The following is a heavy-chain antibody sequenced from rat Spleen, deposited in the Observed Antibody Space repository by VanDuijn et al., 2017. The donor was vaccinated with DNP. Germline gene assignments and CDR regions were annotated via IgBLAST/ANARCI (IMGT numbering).Heavy chain of an antibody. V-gene: IGHV5-7*01. CDR2: ISYDGSTS. CDR3: ARRGHTTGLNWFTY. J-gene: IGHJ3*01. D-gene: IGHD1-9*01. Sequence: EVQLVESGGGLVQPGRSLRLSCAASGFTFSDYNMAWVRQAPKKGLEWVATISYDGSTSYYRDSVRGRFTISRDNAKSTLYLQMDSLRSEDTATYYCARRGHTTGLNWFTYWGQGTLVTVSS. CDR1: GFTFSDYN.